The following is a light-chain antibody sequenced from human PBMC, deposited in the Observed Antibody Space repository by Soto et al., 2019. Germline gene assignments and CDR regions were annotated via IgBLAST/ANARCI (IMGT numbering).Light chain of an antibody. V-gene: IGKV2-24*01. J-gene: IGKJ2*01. Sequence: DVVMTQTPLSSPVTLGQPASISCRSSQSLEHSDGNTYLSWLHQRPGQPPRLLIYKVSHRFSGVPDRVSGSGAGTDFTLTISRVEAEDVGIYYCMQATHYRPYTFGQGTKLEI. CDR1: QSLEHSDGNTY. CDR3: MQATHYRPYT. CDR2: KVS.